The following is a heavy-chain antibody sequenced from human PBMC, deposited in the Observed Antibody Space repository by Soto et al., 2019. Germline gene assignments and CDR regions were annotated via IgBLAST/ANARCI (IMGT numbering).Heavy chain of an antibody. Sequence: PGGSXRLSCAASGFTFSSYAMSWVRQAPGKGLEWVSAISGSGGSTYYADSVKGRFTISRDNSKNTLYLQMNSLRAEDTAVYYCAKDQRKTTIFGVVIYRGKYFDYWGQGTLVTVSS. CDR1: GFTFSSYA. CDR3: AKDQRKTTIFGVVIYRGKYFDY. D-gene: IGHD3-3*01. J-gene: IGHJ4*02. V-gene: IGHV3-23*01. CDR2: ISGSGGST.